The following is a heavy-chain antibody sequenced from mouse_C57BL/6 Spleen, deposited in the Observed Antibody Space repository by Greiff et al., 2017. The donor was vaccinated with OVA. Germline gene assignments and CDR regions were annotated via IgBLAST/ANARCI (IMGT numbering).Heavy chain of an antibody. CDR1: GYTFTSYW. J-gene: IGHJ4*01. CDR3: ARKRWDGYAMDY. V-gene: IGHV1-50*01. CDR2: IDPSDSYT. Sequence: QVQLQQPGAELVKPGASVTLSCKASGYTFTSYWMQWVKQRPGQGLEWIGEIDPSDSYTNYNQKFKGKATLTVDTSSSTAYMQLSSLTSEDSAVYYCARKRWDGYAMDYWGQGTSVTVSS. D-gene: IGHD4-1*01.